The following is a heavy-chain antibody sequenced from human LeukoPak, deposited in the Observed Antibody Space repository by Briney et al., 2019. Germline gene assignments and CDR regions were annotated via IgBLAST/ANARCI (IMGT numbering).Heavy chain of an antibody. CDR1: GYTLTSYD. Sequence: PGPSVKASCKASGYTLTSYDINWVRQATGQGLEWMGRMNPNSGNTGYAQKFQGRVTMTRNTSISTAYMELSSLRSEDTAVYYCARGYRVATNYNWFDPWGQGTLVTVSS. CDR2: MNPNSGNT. CDR3: ARGYRVATNYNWFDP. V-gene: IGHV1-8*01. D-gene: IGHD5-12*01. J-gene: IGHJ5*02.